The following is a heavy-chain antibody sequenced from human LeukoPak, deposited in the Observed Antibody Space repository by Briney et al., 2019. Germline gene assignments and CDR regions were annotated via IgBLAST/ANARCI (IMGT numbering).Heavy chain of an antibody. CDR2: IYYSGST. CDR1: GGSISSYY. Sequence: PSETLSLTCTVSGGSISSYYWSWIRQPPGKGLEWIGYIYYSGSTNYNPSLKSRVTISVDTSKNQFSLKLSSVTAADTAVYYCARVLRYTSSWSWFDPWGQGTLVTVSS. J-gene: IGHJ5*02. D-gene: IGHD6-13*01. CDR3: ARVLRYTSSWSWFDP. V-gene: IGHV4-59*01.